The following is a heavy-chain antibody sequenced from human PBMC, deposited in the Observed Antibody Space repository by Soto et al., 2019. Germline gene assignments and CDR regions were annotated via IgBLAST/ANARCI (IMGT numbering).Heavy chain of an antibody. D-gene: IGHD5-12*01. Sequence: QVQLVQSGAEVKKPGASAKVSCKASGYTFTSYDINWVRQATGQGLEWMGWMNPNSGNTGYAQKFQGRVTMTRNTSISTAYMELSSLRSEDTAVYYCARSIKGWGYDYDYGMDVWGQGTTVTVSS. CDR2: MNPNSGNT. CDR1: GYTFTSYD. V-gene: IGHV1-8*01. J-gene: IGHJ6*02. CDR3: ARSIKGWGYDYDYGMDV.